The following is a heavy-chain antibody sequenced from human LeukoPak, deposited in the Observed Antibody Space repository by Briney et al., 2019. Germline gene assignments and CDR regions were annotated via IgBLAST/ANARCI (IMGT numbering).Heavy chain of an antibody. CDR2: ISAYNGNT. CDR3: ARDDRMDYYDSSGFVYYYYGMDV. V-gene: IGHV1-18*01. D-gene: IGHD3-22*01. Sequence: ASVKVSCKASGYTFTSYGISWVRQAPGHGLEWMGWISAYNGNTNYAQKLQGRVTMTTDTSTSTAYMELRSLRSDDTAVYYCARDDRMDYYDSSGFVYYYYGMDVWGQGTTVTVSS. CDR1: GYTFTSYG. J-gene: IGHJ6*02.